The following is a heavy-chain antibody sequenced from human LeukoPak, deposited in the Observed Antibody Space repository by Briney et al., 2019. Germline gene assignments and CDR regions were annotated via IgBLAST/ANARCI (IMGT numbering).Heavy chain of an antibody. CDR3: ARQRLAGVDY. J-gene: IGHJ4*02. Sequence: SETLSLTCTVSGGSISSSSYYWGWIRQPPGKGLEWIGSIYYSGSTYYNPSLKSRVTISVDTSKNQFSLKLSSVTAADTAVYYCARQRLAGVDYWGQGTLVTVSS. CDR2: IYYSGST. V-gene: IGHV4-39*01. D-gene: IGHD6-19*01. CDR1: GGSISSSSYY.